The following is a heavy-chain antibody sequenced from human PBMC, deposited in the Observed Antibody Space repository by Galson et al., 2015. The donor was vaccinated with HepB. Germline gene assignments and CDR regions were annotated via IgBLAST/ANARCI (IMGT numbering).Heavy chain of an antibody. CDR2: INSDGSGT. D-gene: IGHD1-26*01. J-gene: IGHJ4*02. Sequence: SLRLSCAASGFTFSSYWMHWVRQAPGKGLVWVSRINSDGSGTSYADSVKGRFTISRDNAKNTLYLQMNSLRAEDTAVYYCARTLLVGATDYWGQGTLVTVSS. CDR1: GFTFSSYW. V-gene: IGHV3-74*01. CDR3: ARTLLVGATDY.